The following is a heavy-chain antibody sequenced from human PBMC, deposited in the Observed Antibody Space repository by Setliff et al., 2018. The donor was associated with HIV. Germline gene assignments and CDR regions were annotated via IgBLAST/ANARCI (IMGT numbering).Heavy chain of an antibody. V-gene: IGHV4-61*02. J-gene: IGHJ3*01. CDR3: ARDRTEVVVDRSHDVFDV. Sequence: PSETLSLTCTVSGGSVCSGSYYWGWIRQPAGRGLEWMGRIHTSGSTNYNPSLTSRVTLSVDTSKNQFFLTLTSLSAADTAVYYCARDRTEVVVDRSHDVFDVWGRGTTVTVSS. CDR2: IHTSGST. D-gene: IGHD2-15*01. CDR1: GGSVCSGSYY.